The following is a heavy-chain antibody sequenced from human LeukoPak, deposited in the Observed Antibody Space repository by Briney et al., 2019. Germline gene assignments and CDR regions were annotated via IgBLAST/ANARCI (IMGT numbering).Heavy chain of an antibody. Sequence: GRSLSLSCAASGFTFSSYGMHWVRQAPGKGLEWVAVIWYDGSNKYYADSVKGRFTISRDNSKNTLYLQMNSLRAEDTAVYYCARTNRDPGYGMDVWGQGTTVTVSS. CDR1: GFTFSSYG. CDR3: ARTNRDPGYGMDV. D-gene: IGHD2-8*01. J-gene: IGHJ6*02. CDR2: IWYDGSNK. V-gene: IGHV3-33*01.